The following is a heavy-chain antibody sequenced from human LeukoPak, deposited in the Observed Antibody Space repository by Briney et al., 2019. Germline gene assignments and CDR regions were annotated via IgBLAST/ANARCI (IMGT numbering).Heavy chain of an antibody. Sequence: PGGSLRLSCAASGFTVSSNYMSWVRQAPGKGLEWVSVIYSGGSTYYADSVKGRFTISRDNSKNTLYLQMNSLSVEDTAVYYCAREIYCSASSCTGGVFDIWGQGTMVTVSS. CDR2: IYSGGST. V-gene: IGHV3-53*01. CDR3: AREIYCSASSCTGGVFDI. D-gene: IGHD2-15*01. J-gene: IGHJ3*02. CDR1: GFTVSSNY.